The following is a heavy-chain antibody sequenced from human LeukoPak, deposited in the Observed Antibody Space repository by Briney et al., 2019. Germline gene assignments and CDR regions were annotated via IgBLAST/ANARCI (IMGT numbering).Heavy chain of an antibody. CDR3: AKGSITMIVVVNPFGY. J-gene: IGHJ4*02. V-gene: IGHV3-23*01. D-gene: IGHD3-22*01. Sequence: PSETLSLTCAVYGGSFSGYYWSWIRQPPGKGLEWVSAISGSGGSTYYADSVKGRFTISRDNSKNTLYLQMNSLRAEDTAVYYCAKGSITMIVVVNPFGYWGQGTLVTVSS. CDR2: ISGSGGST. CDR1: GGSFSGYY.